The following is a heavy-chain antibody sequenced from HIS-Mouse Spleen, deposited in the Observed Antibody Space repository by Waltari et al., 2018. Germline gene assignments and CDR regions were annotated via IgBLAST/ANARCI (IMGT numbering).Heavy chain of an antibody. CDR2: IYYSGST. J-gene: IGHJ2*01. Sequence: QLQLQESGPGLVKPSETLSLTCTVSGCSIRSSSYYWGWIRQPPGKGLEWIGSIYYSGSTSYNPSLKSRVTRSVETSKNQFSLKLSSVTAADTAVYYCAREIPYSSSWYDWYVDLWGRGTLVTVSS. CDR1: GCSIRSSSYY. CDR3: AREIPYSSSWYDWYVDL. V-gene: IGHV4-39*07. D-gene: IGHD6-13*01.